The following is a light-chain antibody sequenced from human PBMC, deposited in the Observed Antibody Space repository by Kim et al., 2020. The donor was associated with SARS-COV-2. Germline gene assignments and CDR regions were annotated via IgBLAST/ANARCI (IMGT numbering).Light chain of an antibody. CDR1: SSDGGGYNF. Sequence: PGQSVTISGTGTSSDGGGYNFVSWYQQHPGKAPKFMIYDVNKRPSGVPDRFSGSKSGNTASLTISGLQADDEADYYCCSFAGSYFLFGGGTKVTVL. CDR2: DVN. CDR3: CSFAGSYFL. V-gene: IGLV2-11*02. J-gene: IGLJ2*01.